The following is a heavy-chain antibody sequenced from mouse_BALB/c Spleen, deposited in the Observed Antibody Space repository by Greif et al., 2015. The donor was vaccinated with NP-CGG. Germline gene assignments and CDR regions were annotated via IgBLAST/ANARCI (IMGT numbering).Heavy chain of an antibody. CDR1: GYTFTDYA. CDR3: ARSYYGNYWYFDV. V-gene: IGHV1S137*01. CDR2: ISTYYGDA. D-gene: IGHD2-10*01. J-gene: IGHJ1*01. Sequence: QVQLQQSGAELVRPGVSVKISCKGSGYTFTDYAMHWVKQSHAKSLEWIGVISTYYGDASYNQKFKGKATMTVDKSPSTAYMELDRLTSEDSAIYYCARSYYGNYWYFDVWGAGTTVTVSS.